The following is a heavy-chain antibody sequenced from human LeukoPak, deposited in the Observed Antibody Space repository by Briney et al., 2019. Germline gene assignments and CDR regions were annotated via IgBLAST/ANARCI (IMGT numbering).Heavy chain of an antibody. CDR1: GGTFSSYA. J-gene: IGHJ3*02. CDR3: ARGNMMWAFDI. D-gene: IGHD2/OR15-2a*01. V-gene: IGHV1-69*13. Sequence: SVKVSCRASGGTFSSYAISWVRQAPGQGLEWMGGIIPIFGAANYAQKFQGRVTITADESTSTAYMELSSLRSEDTAVYYCARGNMMWAFDIWGQGTMVTVSS. CDR2: IIPIFGAA.